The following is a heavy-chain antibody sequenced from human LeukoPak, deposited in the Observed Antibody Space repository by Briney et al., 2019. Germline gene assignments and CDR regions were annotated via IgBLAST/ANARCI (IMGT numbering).Heavy chain of an antibody. J-gene: IGHJ6*03. CDR2: ISYDGSNK. D-gene: IGHD3-3*01. Sequence: GGSLRLSCSSSGFSFRKYAMHWVRQAPGKGLEWVAVISYDGSNKYYADSVKGRFTISRDNSKNTLYLQMNSLRAEDTAVYHCAKGGTTDYDFWSGPLDYMDVWGKGTTVTVSS. CDR1: GFSFRKYA. CDR3: AKGGTTDYDFWSGPLDYMDV. V-gene: IGHV3-30*18.